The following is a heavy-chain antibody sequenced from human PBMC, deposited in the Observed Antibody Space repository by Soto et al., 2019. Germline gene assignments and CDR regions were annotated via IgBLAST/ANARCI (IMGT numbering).Heavy chain of an antibody. J-gene: IGHJ4*02. Sequence: EVQLVESGGDLVPPGGSLRLSCVASGFNFSNYWMTWARQAPGKGLEWVANINQHGTEKFYVDSVEGRFSISRDNAYHSVYLQMNSLRAEDTAIYYCATDSLDYWGQGTSVTVSS. CDR3: ATDSLDY. CDR1: GFNFSNYW. CDR2: INQHGTEK. V-gene: IGHV3-7*05. D-gene: IGHD4-4*01.